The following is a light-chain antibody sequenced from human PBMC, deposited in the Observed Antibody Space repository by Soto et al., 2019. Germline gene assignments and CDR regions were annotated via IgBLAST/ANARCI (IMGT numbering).Light chain of an antibody. V-gene: IGKV1-39*01. CDR1: QSISSY. Sequence: DIQMTQSPSSLSGSVGDRVTITCRASQSISSYLNWYQQKPGKAPKLLIYAASSLQSGVPTRFSGSGSGTDLTLTISSLQPEDFAIYYCQQTYTTPEITFGQGTRLEIK. CDR3: QQTYTTPEIT. CDR2: AAS. J-gene: IGKJ5*01.